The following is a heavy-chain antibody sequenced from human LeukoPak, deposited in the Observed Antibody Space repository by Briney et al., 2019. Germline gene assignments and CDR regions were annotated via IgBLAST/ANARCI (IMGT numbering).Heavy chain of an antibody. CDR3: ARMSYYDSSGDNWFDP. D-gene: IGHD3-22*01. Sequence: ASVKVSCKASGYTFTSYDINWVRQATGQGLEWMGWMNLNSGNTGYAQKFQGRVTMTRDTSISTAYMELSSLRSEDTAVYYCARMSYYDSSGDNWFDPWGQGTLVTVSS. CDR2: MNLNSGNT. J-gene: IGHJ5*02. V-gene: IGHV1-8*01. CDR1: GYTFTSYD.